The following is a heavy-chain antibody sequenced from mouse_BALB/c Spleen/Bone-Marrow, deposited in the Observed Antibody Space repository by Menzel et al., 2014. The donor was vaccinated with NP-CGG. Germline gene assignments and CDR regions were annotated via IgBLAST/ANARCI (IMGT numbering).Heavy chain of an antibody. J-gene: IGHJ1*01. D-gene: IGHD4-1*01. CDR3: TSSLTGDWYFEV. Sequence: LQQSGGGLVQPGGSMKLSCVASGFTFSNYWMHWVRQSPEKGLEWVAEIRLKSNNYATHYAESVKGRFTISRDASKSSVYLQMNNLRAEDTGIYFCTSSLTGDWYFEVWGAGTTVTVSS. V-gene: IGHV6-6*02. CDR1: GFTFSNYW. CDR2: IRLKSNNYAT.